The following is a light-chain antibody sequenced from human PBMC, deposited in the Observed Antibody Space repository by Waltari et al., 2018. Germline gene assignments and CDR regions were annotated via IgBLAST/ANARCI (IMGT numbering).Light chain of an antibody. CDR3: QHYESLPVT. CDR2: PAS. CDR1: QSLRIY. J-gene: IGKJ1*01. Sequence: SCRASQSLRIYLAWYQQKPGQAPRRLIYPASTRATGIPDRFSGSWSGTDFSLTISRLEPEDLAAYYCQHYESLPVTFGQGTKVEIK. V-gene: IGKV3-20*01.